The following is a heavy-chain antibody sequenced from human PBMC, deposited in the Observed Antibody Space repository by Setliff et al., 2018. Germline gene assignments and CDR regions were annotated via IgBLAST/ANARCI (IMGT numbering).Heavy chain of an antibody. J-gene: IGHJ3*02. CDR1: GYTFTTYG. D-gene: IGHD3-10*01. V-gene: IGHV1-18*01. Sequence: GVSVKVSCKASGYTFTTYGISGVRQAPGQGLEWMGWISSNNGNTNYAQHLQDRVTINAGESTSTAYMGLSSLRSEDTAVYYCARGPKFDGEAFDIWGQGTMVTVS. CDR3: ARGPKFDGEAFDI. CDR2: ISSNNGNT.